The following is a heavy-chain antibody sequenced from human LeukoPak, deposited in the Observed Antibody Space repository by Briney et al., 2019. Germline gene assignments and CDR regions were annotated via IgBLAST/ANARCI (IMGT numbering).Heavy chain of an antibody. Sequence: SVKVSCKASGYTFTSYYMHWVRQAPGQGLEWMGGIIPIFGTAKYAQKFQGRVTITADESTSTAYMELSSLRSEDTAVYYCATTYYYDRWGRAFDIWGQGTMVTVSS. V-gene: IGHV1-69*13. CDR3: ATTYYYDRWGRAFDI. CDR1: GYTFTSYY. CDR2: IIPIFGTA. D-gene: IGHD3-22*01. J-gene: IGHJ3*02.